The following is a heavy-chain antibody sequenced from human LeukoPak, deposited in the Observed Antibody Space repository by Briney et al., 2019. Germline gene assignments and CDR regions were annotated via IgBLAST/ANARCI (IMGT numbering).Heavy chain of an antibody. CDR1: GFTFDDYA. Sequence: PGGSLRLSCAASGFTFDDYAMHWVRQAPGKGLEWVSGISWNSGSIGYADSVKGRFTISRDNAKNSLYLQMNSLRAEDTALYYCAKDKRSRYYYYYMDVWGKGTTVTVSS. CDR3: AKDKRSRYYYYYMDV. V-gene: IGHV3-9*01. CDR2: ISWNSGSI. J-gene: IGHJ6*03.